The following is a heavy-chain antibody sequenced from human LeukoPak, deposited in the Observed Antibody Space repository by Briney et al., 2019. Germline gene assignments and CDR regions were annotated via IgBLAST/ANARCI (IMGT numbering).Heavy chain of an antibody. CDR3: ARDCGSSTSCYGRVGFDP. J-gene: IGHJ5*02. CDR1: GYTFTGYY. V-gene: IGHV1-2*02. Sequence: ASVKVSCKASGYTFTGYYMHWVRQAPGQGLEWMGWINPNSGGTNYAQKFQGRVTMTRDTSISTAYMELSRLRSDDTAVYYCARDCGSSTSCYGRVGFDPWGQGTLVTVSS. D-gene: IGHD2-2*01. CDR2: INPNSGGT.